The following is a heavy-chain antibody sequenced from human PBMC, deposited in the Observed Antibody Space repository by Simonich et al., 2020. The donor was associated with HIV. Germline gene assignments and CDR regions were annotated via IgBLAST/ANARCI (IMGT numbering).Heavy chain of an antibody. CDR2: ISYDGSNK. J-gene: IGHJ4*02. CDR3: ASGGSISSVWADDY. D-gene: IGHD3-16*01. Sequence: QVQLVESGGGVVQPGRSLRLSCAASGFTFSSYAMHGVRQAPGKGLEWVAVISYDGSNKYYADSVKGRFTISRDNSKNTLYRQMNSLRAEDTAVYYCASGGSISSVWADDYWGQGTLVTVSS. CDR1: GFTFSSYA. V-gene: IGHV3-30*07.